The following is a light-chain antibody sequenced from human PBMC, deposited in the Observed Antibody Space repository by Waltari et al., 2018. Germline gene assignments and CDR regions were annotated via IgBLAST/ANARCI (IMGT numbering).Light chain of an antibody. CDR2: AAS. CDR1: QGTSNF. Sequence: DIQMTQSPSSLSASVGDRVTITCRASQGTSNFLAWYQHNPGKVPKLLIYAASTLQSGVPSRFSGSGSGTDFTLTISSLQPEDVATYYCQEYISAPWMFGQGTKVELK. CDR3: QEYISAPWM. V-gene: IGKV1-27*01. J-gene: IGKJ1*01.